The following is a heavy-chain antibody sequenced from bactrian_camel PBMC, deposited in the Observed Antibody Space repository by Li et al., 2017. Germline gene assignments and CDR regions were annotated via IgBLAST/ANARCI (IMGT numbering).Heavy chain of an antibody. J-gene: IGHJ4*01. CDR1: GYTYSSC. Sequence: QVQLVESGGGTVQTGGSLRLSCTISGYTYSSCMAWFRQIPGQKREAVATIDTDGMATYRDSVKGRFTISQDGAKNTLYLHMNNLKPEDTAMYHCAAEKGGADNCEYFGYFGRGTQVTVST. D-gene: IGHD8*01. CDR2: IDTDGMA. V-gene: IGHV3S53*01.